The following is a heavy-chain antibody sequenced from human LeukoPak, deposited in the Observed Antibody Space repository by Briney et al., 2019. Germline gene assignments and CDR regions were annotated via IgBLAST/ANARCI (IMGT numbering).Heavy chain of an antibody. Sequence: SETLSLTCAVYGGSFSGYYWSWIRQPPGKGLEWIGEINHSGSTNYNPSLKSRVTISVDTSKNQFSLKLSSVTAADTAVYYCARVTVTTSHWGQGTLVTVSS. V-gene: IGHV4-34*01. D-gene: IGHD4-17*01. CDR2: INHSGST. J-gene: IGHJ4*02. CDR1: GGSFSGYY. CDR3: ARVTVTTSH.